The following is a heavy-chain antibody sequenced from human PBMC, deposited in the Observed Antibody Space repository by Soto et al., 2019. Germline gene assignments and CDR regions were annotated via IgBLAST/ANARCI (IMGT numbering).Heavy chain of an antibody. D-gene: IGHD3-10*01. V-gene: IGHV3-33*01. J-gene: IGHJ3*02. Sequence: QVQLVESGGGVVQPGRSLRLSCAASGFTFSSYGMHWVRQAPGRGLEWVAVIWYDGSNKYYADSVKGRFTISRDNSKNTLYLQMNSLRAEDTAVYYCARGYYGSGSISDAFDIWGQGTMVTVSS. CDR3: ARGYYGSGSISDAFDI. CDR1: GFTFSSYG. CDR2: IWYDGSNK.